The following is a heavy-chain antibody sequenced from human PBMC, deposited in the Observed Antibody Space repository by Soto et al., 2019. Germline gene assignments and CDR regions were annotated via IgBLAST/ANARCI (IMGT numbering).Heavy chain of an antibody. CDR1: GGSFRGYY. Sequence: QVQLQQWGAGLLKPSETLSLTCAVYGGSFRGYYWSWIRQPPGKGLEWIGEINHSGSTNYNPSLKSRVTISVDTSKNQFSLKLSSVTAADTAVYYCAGRVVPAAMRGGMDVWGQGTTVTVSS. CDR3: AGRVVPAAMRGGMDV. V-gene: IGHV4-34*01. J-gene: IGHJ6*02. D-gene: IGHD2-2*01. CDR2: INHSGST.